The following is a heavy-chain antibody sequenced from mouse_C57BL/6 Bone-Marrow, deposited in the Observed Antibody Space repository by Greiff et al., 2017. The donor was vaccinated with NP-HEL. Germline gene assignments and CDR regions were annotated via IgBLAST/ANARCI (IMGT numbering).Heavy chain of an antibody. CDR2: INPNNGGT. CDR3: ARWLLVNWYFDV. V-gene: IGHV1-26*01. D-gene: IGHD2-3*01. J-gene: IGHJ1*03. CDR1: GYTFTDYY. Sequence: EVQLQQSGPELVKPGASVKISCKASGYTFTDYYMNWVKQSHGKSLEWIGDINPNNGGTSYNQKFKGKATLTVDKSSSTAYMELRSLTSEDSAVYYCARWLLVNWYFDVWGTGTTVTVSS.